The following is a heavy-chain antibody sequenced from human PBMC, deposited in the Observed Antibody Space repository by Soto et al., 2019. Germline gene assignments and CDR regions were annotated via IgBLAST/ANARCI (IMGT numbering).Heavy chain of an antibody. Sequence: ASVKVSCKASGSTFASNGIEWGRQAPGQGLEWMGWISTYYENIASAPQLHGRLTMTTDTSTTTAYMELTNMKSDDTAVYYCGYVGGYSTGDYSLDVWGQGTTVTVSS. CDR3: GYVGGYSTGDYSLDV. J-gene: IGHJ6*02. CDR1: GSTFASNG. V-gene: IGHV1-18*04. CDR2: ISTYYENI. D-gene: IGHD5-18*01.